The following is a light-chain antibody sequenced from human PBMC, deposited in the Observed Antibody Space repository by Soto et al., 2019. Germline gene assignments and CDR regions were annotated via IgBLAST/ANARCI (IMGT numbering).Light chain of an antibody. CDR1: LSISTN. CDR2: GAS. CDR3: QQYNNWPLT. Sequence: EIVMTQSPATLSMSPGEGATLSCRASLSISTNLAWYQQKPGQAPRLLMYGASTRATGIPARFSGSGSGTEFTLTISGLQSEDFAVYYCQQYNNWPLTFGGGTKVEIK. V-gene: IGKV3-15*01. J-gene: IGKJ4*01.